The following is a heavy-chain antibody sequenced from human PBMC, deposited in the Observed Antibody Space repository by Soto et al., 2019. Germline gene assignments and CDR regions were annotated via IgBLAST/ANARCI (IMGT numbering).Heavy chain of an antibody. V-gene: IGHV3-64*07. Sequence: EVHLLESGGGLVQPGGSLRLSCAASGFNFSKYPMHWVRQAPGKGLAYVSAISSDGGTTFYADSVRGRFTMSRDNLKNTLYLQMRTLRVEDMAVYYCARGLIPYGLDVGGQGTTVT. D-gene: IGHD2-8*01. CDR3: ARGLIPYGLDV. CDR1: GFNFSKYP. J-gene: IGHJ6*02. CDR2: ISSDGGTT.